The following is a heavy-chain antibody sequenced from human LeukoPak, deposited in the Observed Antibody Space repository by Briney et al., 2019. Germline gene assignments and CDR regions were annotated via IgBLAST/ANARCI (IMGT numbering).Heavy chain of an antibody. CDR2: ISGSGGST. CDR1: GFTVSSDY. D-gene: IGHD7-27*01. J-gene: IGHJ4*02. V-gene: IGHV3-23*01. Sequence: GGSLRLSCAASGFTVSSDYMTWVRQAPGKGLEWVSAISGSGGSTYYADSVKGRFTISRDNSKNTLYLQMNSLRAEDTAVYYCAKLPEHNWGSFDYWGQGTLVTVSS. CDR3: AKLPEHNWGSFDY.